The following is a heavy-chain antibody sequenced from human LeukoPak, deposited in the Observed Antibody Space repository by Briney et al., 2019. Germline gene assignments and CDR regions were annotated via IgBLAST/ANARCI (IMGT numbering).Heavy chain of an antibody. CDR2: ISSSSSYI. CDR1: GFTFSSYS. V-gene: IGHV3-21*01. Sequence: GGSLRLSCAAAGFTFSSYSMNWVRQAPGKGLEWVSSISSSSSYIYYADSVKGRFTISRDNAKNSLYLQMNSLRAEDTAVYYCARGGYYDSSGYYPLHYWGQGTLVTVSS. D-gene: IGHD3-22*01. CDR3: ARGGYYDSSGYYPLHY. J-gene: IGHJ4*02.